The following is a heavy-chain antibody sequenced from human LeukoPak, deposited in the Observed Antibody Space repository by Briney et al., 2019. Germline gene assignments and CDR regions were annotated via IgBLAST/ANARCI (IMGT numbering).Heavy chain of an antibody. D-gene: IGHD1-26*01. CDR3: ARGVVGATTLIGAFDI. Sequence: GGSLRLSCAASGFTFSSYGMSWVRQAPGKGLEWVSAISGSGGSTYYADSVKGRFTISRDNSKNTLYLQMNSLRAEDTAVYYCARGVVGATTLIGAFDIWGQGTMVTVSS. CDR2: ISGSGGST. J-gene: IGHJ3*02. V-gene: IGHV3-23*01. CDR1: GFTFSSYG.